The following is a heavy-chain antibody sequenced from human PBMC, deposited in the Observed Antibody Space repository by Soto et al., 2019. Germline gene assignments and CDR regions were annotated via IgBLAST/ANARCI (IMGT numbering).Heavy chain of an antibody. CDR2: ISSSSSHK. D-gene: IGHD4-17*01. CDR3: ARLRSDAFDI. CDR1: GFTFNYFT. V-gene: IGHV3-21*04. Sequence: EVQLVESGGGLVKPGASLRLSCAASGFTFNYFTMNWVRQAPGKGLEWVASISSSSSHKYSADSVRGRFTFSRDNANNSRYLQMNSLRVEDTAVYYCARLRSDAFDIWGQGTLVTVSS. J-gene: IGHJ3*02.